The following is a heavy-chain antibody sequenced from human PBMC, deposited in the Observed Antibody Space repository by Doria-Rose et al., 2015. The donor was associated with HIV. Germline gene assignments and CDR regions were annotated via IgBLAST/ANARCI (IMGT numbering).Heavy chain of an antibody. J-gene: IGHJ4*02. Sequence: SSKASGGTFSRYPISWVRQAPGQGLEWMGRIIPVLGIRNYAQKFQGRVTITADESTSTAYIELSNLRSEDTAVYYCATTWSGYYLDYWGQGTRGTVSS. V-gene: IGHV1-69*02. CDR1: GGTFSRYP. CDR2: IIPVLGIR. D-gene: IGHD3-3*01. CDR3: ATTWSGYYLDY.